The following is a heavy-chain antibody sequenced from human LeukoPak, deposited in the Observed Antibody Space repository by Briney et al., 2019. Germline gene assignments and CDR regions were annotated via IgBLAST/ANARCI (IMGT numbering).Heavy chain of an antibody. Sequence: SETLSLTCTVSGGSISSYYWSWIRQPPGKGLEWIGYIYYSGSINYNPSLKSRVTISVDMSKNQFSLKLSSVTAADTAVYYCARVGATGNWFDPWGQGTLVTVSS. CDR1: GGSISSYY. J-gene: IGHJ5*02. V-gene: IGHV4-59*01. D-gene: IGHD1-26*01. CDR3: ARVGATGNWFDP. CDR2: IYYSGSI.